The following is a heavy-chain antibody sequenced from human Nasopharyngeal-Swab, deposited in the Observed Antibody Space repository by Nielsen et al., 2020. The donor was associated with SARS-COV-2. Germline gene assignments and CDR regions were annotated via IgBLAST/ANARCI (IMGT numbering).Heavy chain of an antibody. J-gene: IGHJ4*02. Sequence: GGSLRLSCAASGFSSSDYYMSWIRQAPGKGLEWVAYISSDRSIYTFYADSVKGRFTISRDNAKNALYLQMSSLRAEDTAVYYCARLPSAWGRRDFDYWGQGTLVTVSS. V-gene: IGHV3-11*06. CDR1: GFSSSDYY. CDR2: ISSDRSIYT. CDR3: ARLPSAWGRRDFDY. D-gene: IGHD6-19*01.